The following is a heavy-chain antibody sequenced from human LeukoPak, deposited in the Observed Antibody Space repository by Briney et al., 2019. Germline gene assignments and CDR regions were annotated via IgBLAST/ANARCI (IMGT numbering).Heavy chain of an antibody. CDR3: VKFGVDYDMGV. V-gene: IGHV4-59*01. CDR2: IHYSGRA. D-gene: IGHD3-16*01. CDR1: GDSISGSY. Sequence: SETLSLTCTVSGDSISGSYWTWVRQPPGQGLEWIGQIHYSGRADYNPSLKRRISISVDTSKNQMSLTLTSVTAADTAIYYCVKFGVDYDMGVWGQGTTVTVSS. J-gene: IGHJ6*01.